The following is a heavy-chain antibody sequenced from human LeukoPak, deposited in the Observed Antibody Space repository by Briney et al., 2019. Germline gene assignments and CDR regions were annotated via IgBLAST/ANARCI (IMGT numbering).Heavy chain of an antibody. Sequence: PAASVKVSCKASGYTFTAYYMHWVRQAPGQTLEWMGWINPNSGGTNYAQKFQGRVTMTSDTSISTAYMELSRLRFDDTAVYYCARDRLAATGNPWFLDLWGRGTLVTVSS. J-gene: IGHJ2*01. D-gene: IGHD6-13*01. CDR1: GYTFTAYY. CDR2: INPNSGGT. V-gene: IGHV1-2*02. CDR3: ARDRLAATGNPWFLDL.